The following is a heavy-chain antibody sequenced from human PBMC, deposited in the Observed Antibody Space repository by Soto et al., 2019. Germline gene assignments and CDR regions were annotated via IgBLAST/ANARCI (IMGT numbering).Heavy chain of an antibody. Sequence: QVQLVESGGDVVQPGRSLRLSCAASGFTFSFYAMHWVRQAPGKGLEWVAVISYNGRNKHYVDSVKGRFTISRDNSRDTLYLQMDSLRPDDTAVYYCARQAKIGDRSQFYFDSWGQGTLVTVSS. J-gene: IGHJ4*02. D-gene: IGHD3-16*01. V-gene: IGHV3-30*04. CDR1: GFTFSFYA. CDR2: ISYNGRNK. CDR3: ARQAKIGDRSQFYFDS.